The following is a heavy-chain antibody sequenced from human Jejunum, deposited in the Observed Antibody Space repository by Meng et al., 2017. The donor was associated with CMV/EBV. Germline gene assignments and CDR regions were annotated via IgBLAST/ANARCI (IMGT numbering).Heavy chain of an antibody. D-gene: IGHD2-2*01. CDR1: GYTFTNYG. V-gene: IGHV1-18*01. J-gene: IGHJ4*02. Sequence: QVQLVQSGPEVKKPGAPVTGSCKASGYTFTNYGISWVRQAPGQGLEWMGWISPHNGITAYAQKVQGRVTMTTDTSTTTAYMELRSLRSDDTAVYYCARDCSNTICSDYWVQGTLVTVSS. CDR2: ISPHNGIT. CDR3: ARDCSNTICSDY.